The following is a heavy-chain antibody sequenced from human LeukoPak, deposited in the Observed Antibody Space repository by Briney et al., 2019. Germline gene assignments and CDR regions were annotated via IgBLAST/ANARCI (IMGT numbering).Heavy chain of an antibody. CDR2: ISSSGRTI. Sequence: GGSLRLSCAACGCTFSSYEMNGVRRAPGKGLEGVSYISSSGRTIYYADSVKGRFTIYRDNTTNSLYLQMNSLRTEDTSVYYCAGSSPHANAFDIWGQGTMVTVSS. D-gene: IGHD1-26*01. V-gene: IGHV3-48*03. CDR3: AGSSPHANAFDI. J-gene: IGHJ3*02. CDR1: GCTFSSYE.